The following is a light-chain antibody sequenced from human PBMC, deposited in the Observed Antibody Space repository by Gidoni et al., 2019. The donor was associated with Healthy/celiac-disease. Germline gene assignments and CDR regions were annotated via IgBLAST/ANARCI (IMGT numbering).Light chain of an antibody. Sequence: DPVTITCRASQGISNYLAWYQQKPGKVPKLLIYAASTLQSGVPSRFSGSGSGTDFTLTISSLQPEDVATYYCQKYNCAPWTFGQGTKVEIK. V-gene: IGKV1-27*01. CDR2: AAS. J-gene: IGKJ1*01. CDR1: QGISNY. CDR3: QKYNCAPWT.